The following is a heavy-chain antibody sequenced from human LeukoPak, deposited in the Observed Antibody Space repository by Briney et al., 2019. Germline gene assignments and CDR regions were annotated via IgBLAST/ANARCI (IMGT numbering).Heavy chain of an antibody. D-gene: IGHD3-22*01. V-gene: IGHV4-59*01. CDR2: IYYSGST. CDR1: GGSISSYY. J-gene: IGHJ3*02. Sequence: PSETLSLTCTVSGGSISSYYWSWIRQPPGKGLEWIGYIYYSGSTNYNPSLKSRVTISVDTSKNQFSLKLSSVTAADTAVYYCARMLRYYYDSSGYSLFYAFDIWGQGTMVTVSS. CDR3: ARMLRYYYDSSGYSLFYAFDI.